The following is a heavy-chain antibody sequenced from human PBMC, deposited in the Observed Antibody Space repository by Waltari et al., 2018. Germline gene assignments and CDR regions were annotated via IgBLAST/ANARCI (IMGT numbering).Heavy chain of an antibody. Sequence: QVQLLQSGAEVKKPGASVKVSCKASGYAFTAYYIHWVRQAPGQGLEWMGWINPHIGGTNYAQKFQGRVTMTSDTSISTVYMELSSLRSDDTAVYCCARGLSIAAASIVDYWGQGTLVTVSS. CDR1: GYAFTAYY. V-gene: IGHV1-2*02. CDR2: INPHIGGT. CDR3: ARGLSIAAASIVDY. J-gene: IGHJ4*02. D-gene: IGHD6-25*01.